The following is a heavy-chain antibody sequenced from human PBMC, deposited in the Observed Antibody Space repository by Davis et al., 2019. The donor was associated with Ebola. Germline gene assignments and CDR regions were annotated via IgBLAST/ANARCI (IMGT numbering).Heavy chain of an antibody. CDR1: GGYISGYY. J-gene: IGHJ6*04. CDR3: ARDRSDSSGYYLYYYYGMDV. CDR2: IYYSGST. D-gene: IGHD3-22*01. V-gene: IGHV4-59*01. Sequence: MPSETLSLTCTVSGGYISGYYWSWIRQPPGKGLEWIGYIYYSGSTNYNPSLKSRVTISVDTSKNQFSLKLSSVTAADTAGYYCARDRSDSSGYYLYYYYGMDVWGKGTTVTVSS.